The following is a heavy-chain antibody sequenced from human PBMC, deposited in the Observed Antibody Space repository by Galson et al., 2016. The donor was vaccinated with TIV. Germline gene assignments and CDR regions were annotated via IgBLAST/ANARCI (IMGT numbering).Heavy chain of an antibody. V-gene: IGHV6-1*01. CDR1: GDSVSSDSAA. J-gene: IGHJ3*02. CDR3: TRAAGKNGASCYATCETFDI. D-gene: IGHD2-2*01. Sequence: CAISGDSVSSDSAAWNWVRQSPSRGLEWLGRTYYRSRWYYDYKVSVKCRITINPDTSKNQFSLQLNSVTPEDTAVYYCTRAAGKNGASCYATCETFDIWGQGTLVTVSP. CDR2: TYYRSRWYY.